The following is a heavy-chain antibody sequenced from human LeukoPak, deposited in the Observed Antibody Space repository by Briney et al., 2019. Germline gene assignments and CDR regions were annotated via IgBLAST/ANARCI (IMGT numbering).Heavy chain of an antibody. D-gene: IGHD1-26*01. CDR3: ARGLRSGSFDY. V-gene: IGHV3-21*01. Sequence: GGSLRLSCAASGFTFSSYSMNWVRQAPGXXLEWVSSISSSSSYIYYADSVKGRFTVSRDNAKNSLYLQMNSLRAEDTAVYYCARGLRSGSFDYWGQGTLVTVSS. J-gene: IGHJ4*02. CDR1: GFTFSSYS. CDR2: ISSSSSYI.